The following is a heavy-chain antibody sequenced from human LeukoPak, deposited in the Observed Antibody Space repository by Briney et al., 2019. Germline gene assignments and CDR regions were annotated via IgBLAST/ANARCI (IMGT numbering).Heavy chain of an antibody. V-gene: IGHV4-4*07. CDR1: GGSISSYY. D-gene: IGHD3-16*02. CDR3: ARYVWGSYPTFEDY. Sequence: SETLSLTCTVSGGSISSYYWSWIRQPAGRGLEWIGRIYTSGSTNYNPSLKSRVTMSVNPSKNQFSLKLSSVTAGDTAVYYCARYVWGSYPTFEDYWGQGTLVTVSS. J-gene: IGHJ4*02. CDR2: IYTSGST.